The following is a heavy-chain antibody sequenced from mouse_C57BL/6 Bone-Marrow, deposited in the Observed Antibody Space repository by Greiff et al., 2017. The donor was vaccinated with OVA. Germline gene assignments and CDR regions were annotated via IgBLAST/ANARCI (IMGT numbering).Heavy chain of an antibody. J-gene: IGHJ4*01. CDR1: GYTFTSYW. CDR2: IYPSDSET. V-gene: IGHV1-61*01. CDR3: AREDYYAMDY. Sequence: QVQLQQPGAELVRPGSSVKLSCKASGYTFTSYWMDWVKQRPGQGPEWIGNIYPSDSETHYNQKFKDKATLTVDKSSSTAYMQLSSLTSEDSAVYYCAREDYYAMDYWGQGTSVTVSS.